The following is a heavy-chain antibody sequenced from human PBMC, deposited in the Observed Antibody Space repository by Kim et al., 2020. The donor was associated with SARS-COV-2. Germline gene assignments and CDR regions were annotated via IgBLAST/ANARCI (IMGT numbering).Heavy chain of an antibody. Sequence: SSDGSNKYYADSVNDRFTISRDNSRTTLYLQMNSLRAEDTAVYYCTIDSHWGQGTLVTVSS. V-gene: IGHV3-30*03. CDR2: SSDGSNK. J-gene: IGHJ4*02. CDR3: TIDSH.